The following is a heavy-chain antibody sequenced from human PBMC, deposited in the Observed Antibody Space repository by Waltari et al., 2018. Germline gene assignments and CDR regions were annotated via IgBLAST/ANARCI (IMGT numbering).Heavy chain of an antibody. CDR3: ARQAARNFDY. V-gene: IGHV1-2*02. CDR1: GYNFIGYY. CDR2: INPNTGGT. J-gene: IGHJ4*02. Sequence: QVQLVQSGAEVKKPGASVNVSCKASGYNFIGYYIHWVRQVPGQGLEWMGWINPNTGGTKYAQKYQGRVTLTRDTSISTAYMELSSLGSDDMAVFYCARQAARNFDYWGQGTLVTVSS.